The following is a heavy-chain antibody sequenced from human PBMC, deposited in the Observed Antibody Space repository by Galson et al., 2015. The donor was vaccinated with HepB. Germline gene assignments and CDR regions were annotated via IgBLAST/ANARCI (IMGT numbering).Heavy chain of an antibody. D-gene: IGHD6-19*01. CDR1: GDSVSSTSAA. CDR2: TYYRSKWYN. CDR3: ARGARLVSWSHFDY. V-gene: IGHV6-1*01. J-gene: IGHJ4*02. Sequence: CAISGDSVSSTSAAWNWIRQSPSRGLEWLGRTYYRSKWYNDYAVSVKSRITINPDTSKNQFSLQLNSVTPEDTAVYYCARGARLVSWSHFDYWGQGTLVTVSS.